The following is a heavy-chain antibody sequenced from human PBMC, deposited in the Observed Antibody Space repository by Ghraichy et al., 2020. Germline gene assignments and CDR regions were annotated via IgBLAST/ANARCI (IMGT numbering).Heavy chain of an antibody. CDR2: TYYRSKWYN. CDR1: GDSVSSNSAA. V-gene: IGHV6-1*01. Sequence: SQTLSLTCAISGDSVSSNSAAWNWIRQSPSRGLEWLGMTYYRSKWYNDYAVSVKSRITINPDTSKNQFSLQLNSVTPEDTAVYYCARDQIVATILGYYYYYGMDVWGQGTTVTVSS. CDR3: ARDQIVATILGYYYYYGMDV. D-gene: IGHD5-12*01. J-gene: IGHJ6*02.